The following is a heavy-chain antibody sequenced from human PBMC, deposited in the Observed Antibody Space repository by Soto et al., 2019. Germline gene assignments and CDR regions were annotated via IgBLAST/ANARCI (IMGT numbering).Heavy chain of an antibody. D-gene: IGHD3-22*01. Sequence: GGSLTISCKGSGYSFTSYWISWVRQMPGKGLEWMGRIDPSDSYTNYSPSFQGHATISADKSISTAYLQWSSLKASDTAMYYCASTYYYDSSGYLNAFDIWGQGTMVTVSS. CDR1: GYSFTSYW. J-gene: IGHJ3*02. CDR2: IDPSDSYT. V-gene: IGHV5-10-1*01. CDR3: ASTYYYDSSGYLNAFDI.